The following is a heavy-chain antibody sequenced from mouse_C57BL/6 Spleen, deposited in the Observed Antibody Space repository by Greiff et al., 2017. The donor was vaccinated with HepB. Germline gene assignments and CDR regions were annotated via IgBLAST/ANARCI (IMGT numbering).Heavy chain of an antibody. Sequence: QVQLQQSGAELARPGASVKLSCKASGYTFTSYGISWVKQRTGQGLEWIGEIYPRSGNTYYNEKFKGKATLTADKSSSTAYMELRSLTSEDSAVYFCASDYYSSSHWYFDVWGKGTTVTVSS. CDR2: IYPRSGNT. CDR3: ASDYYSSSHWYFDV. V-gene: IGHV1-81*01. D-gene: IGHD1-1*01. CDR1: GYTFTSYG. J-gene: IGHJ1*03.